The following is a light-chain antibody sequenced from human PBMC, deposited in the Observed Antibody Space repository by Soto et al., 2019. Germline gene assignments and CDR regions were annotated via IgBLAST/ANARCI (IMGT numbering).Light chain of an antibody. Sequence: DIQMTQSPSTLSASVGDRVTITCRASQSISSWLAWYQQKPGKAPKLLIYKASTLESWVPSRFSGSGSGTEFTLTISSLEPDDFATYYFLQYSTYWTFGQGTKVEIK. CDR3: LQYSTYWT. CDR1: QSISSW. CDR2: KAS. J-gene: IGKJ1*01. V-gene: IGKV1-5*03.